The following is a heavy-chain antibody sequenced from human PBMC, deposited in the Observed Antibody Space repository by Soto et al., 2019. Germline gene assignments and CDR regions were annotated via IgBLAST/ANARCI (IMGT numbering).Heavy chain of an antibody. J-gene: IGHJ4*02. CDR1: GGSISSGGYY. D-gene: IGHD5-18*01. CDR2: IYYSGST. CDR3: ARVGEVDTAMVDY. Sequence: PSETLSLTCTVSGGSISSGGYYWSWIRQHPGKGLEWIGYIYYSGSTYCNPSLKSRVTISVDTSKNQFSLKLSSVTAADTAVYYCARVGEVDTAMVDYWGQGTLVTVSS. V-gene: IGHV4-31*03.